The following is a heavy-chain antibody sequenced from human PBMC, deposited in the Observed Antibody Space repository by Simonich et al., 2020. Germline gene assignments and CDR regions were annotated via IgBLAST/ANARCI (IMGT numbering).Heavy chain of an antibody. D-gene: IGHD1-1*01. CDR2: ISSSSSYI. J-gene: IGHJ4*02. Sequence: EVQLVESGGGLVKPGGSLRLSCAASGVTFSSYSMNWVRQAPGKGLECVSSISSSSSYIYYADSVMGRFTISRDNAKNSLYLQMNSLRAEDTAVYYCARANERDYWGQGTLVTVSS. V-gene: IGHV3-21*01. CDR3: ARANERDY. CDR1: GVTFSSYS.